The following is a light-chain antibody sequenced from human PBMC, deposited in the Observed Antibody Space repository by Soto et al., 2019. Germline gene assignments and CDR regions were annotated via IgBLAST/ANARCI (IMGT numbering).Light chain of an antibody. CDR3: SSYTTSSTRV. CDR1: SSDVGIYNY. J-gene: IGLJ1*01. V-gene: IGLV2-14*01. CDR2: EVT. Sequence: QSVLTQPASVSGSPGQSIAISCTVSSSDVGIYNYVSWYQQHPGKVPKLIIYEVTNRPSGVSNRFSGSKSGNTASLTISGLQAEGEADYYCSSYTTSSTRVLGTGTKVTV.